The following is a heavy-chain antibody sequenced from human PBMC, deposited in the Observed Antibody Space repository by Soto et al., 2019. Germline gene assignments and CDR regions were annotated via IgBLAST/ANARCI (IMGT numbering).Heavy chain of an antibody. Sequence: PSETLSLTCAVYGGSFSGYYWSWIRQPPGKGLEWIGEINHSGSTNYNPSLKSRVTMSVDTSKNQFSLKLSSVTAADTAVYYCARGSKVPAAIRTPNRVNWFDPWGQGTLVTVSS. D-gene: IGHD2-2*01. CDR2: INHSGST. J-gene: IGHJ5*02. CDR1: GGSFSGYY. V-gene: IGHV4-34*01. CDR3: ARGSKVPAAIRTPNRVNWFDP.